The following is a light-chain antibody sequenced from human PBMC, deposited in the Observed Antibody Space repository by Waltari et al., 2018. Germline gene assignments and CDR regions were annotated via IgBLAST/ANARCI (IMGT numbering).Light chain of an antibody. Sequence: SYVLTQAPSVSVAPGQTATITCGGNDIGRTNVHWYQQKPGQTPIVVIYYESDRPSGFPGRFAGSNSEDTATLTSSRVEAGDEADYFCQVWDPNSDHLVVFGGGTKLTVL. CDR1: DIGRTN. J-gene: IGLJ2*01. CDR2: YES. CDR3: QVWDPNSDHLVV. V-gene: IGLV3-21*04.